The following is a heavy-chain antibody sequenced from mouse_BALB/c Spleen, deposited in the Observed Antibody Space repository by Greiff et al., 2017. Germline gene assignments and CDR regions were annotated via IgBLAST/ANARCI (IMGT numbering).Heavy chain of an antibody. CDR1: GYSITSDYA. J-gene: IGHJ1*01. Sequence: EVQLQESGPGLVKPSQSLSLTCTVTGYSITSDYAWNWIRQFPGNKLEWMGYISYSGSTSYNPSLKSRISITRDTSKNQFFLQLNSVTTEDTATYYCARSYYYGSSRWYFDVWGAGTTVTVSS. CDR3: ARSYYYGSSRWYFDV. V-gene: IGHV3-2*02. D-gene: IGHD1-1*01. CDR2: ISYSGST.